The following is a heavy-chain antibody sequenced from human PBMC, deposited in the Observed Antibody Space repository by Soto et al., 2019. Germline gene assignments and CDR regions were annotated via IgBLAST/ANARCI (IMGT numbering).Heavy chain of an antibody. CDR3: AKGVGGYCSSTSCPYDY. D-gene: IGHD2-2*01. Sequence: EVQLLESGGGLVQPGGSRRLSCAASGFTFSSYAMSWVRQAPGKGLEWVSSISGSGGSTYYTDSVKGRFTISRDNSRNTLYLQMNSLSAEDTAVYYCAKGVGGYCSSTSCPYDYWGQGALVTVSS. V-gene: IGHV3-23*01. J-gene: IGHJ4*02. CDR1: GFTFSSYA. CDR2: ISGSGGST.